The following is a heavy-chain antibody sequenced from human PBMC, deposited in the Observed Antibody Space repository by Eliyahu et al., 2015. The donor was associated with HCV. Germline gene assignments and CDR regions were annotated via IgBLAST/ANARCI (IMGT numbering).Heavy chain of an antibody. CDR3: TTGAPGGFDYYLDV. Sequence: EVQLVESGGGLVKPGGSLRLSCAASGFTFXKAWLSWVRQAPGKGLEXIGRIKSKTDGGTTDYAAPVKGRSTISRDDSKSTLYLQMNSLKTEDTAVYYCTTGAPGGFDYYLDVWGQGTTVTVSS. D-gene: IGHD3-10*01. CDR2: IKSKTDGGTT. J-gene: IGHJ6*03. CDR1: GFTFXKAW. V-gene: IGHV3-15*01.